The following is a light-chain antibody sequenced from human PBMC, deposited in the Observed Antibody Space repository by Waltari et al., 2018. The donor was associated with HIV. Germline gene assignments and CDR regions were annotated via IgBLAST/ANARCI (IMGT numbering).Light chain of an antibody. CDR2: WAS. CDR1: QSVLYSSNNKNY. CDR3: QQYYSTPPFT. V-gene: IGKV4-1*01. J-gene: IGKJ3*01. Sequence: DIVMTQSPDSLAVSLGERATINCKSSQSVLYSSNNKNYLACYQQKPGQPPKLLIYWASTRESGVPDRFSGSGSGTDFTLTISSLQAEDVAVYYCQQYYSTPPFTFGPGTKVDIK.